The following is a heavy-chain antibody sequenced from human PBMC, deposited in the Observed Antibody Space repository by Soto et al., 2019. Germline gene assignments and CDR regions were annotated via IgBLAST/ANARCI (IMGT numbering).Heavy chain of an antibody. CDR3: ARRFGRNFDY. CDR1: GGSISSYY. J-gene: IGHJ4*02. Sequence: QVQLQESGPELVKPSETLSLTCTVSGGSISSYYWSWIRQPPGKGLEWIGYIYYSGSTNYNPSLXSXVXIXXDTSKNQFSLKLSSVTAADTAVYYCARRFGRNFDYWGQGTLVTVSS. V-gene: IGHV4-59*08. CDR2: IYYSGST. D-gene: IGHD3-16*01.